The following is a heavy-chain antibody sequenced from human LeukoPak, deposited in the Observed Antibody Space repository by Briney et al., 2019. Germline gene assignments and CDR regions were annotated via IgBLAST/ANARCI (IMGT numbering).Heavy chain of an antibody. CDR3: GIFMDVVPGSMS. Sequence: SETLSLTCGVYDGSLINYYCHWIRQAPGKGLEWVGEISHGGITKHNPSLKSRVTMSQDTSKRQFSLKMNSMTAADTGVYYCGIFMDVVPGSMSWGLGTLVSVSS. D-gene: IGHD2-2*01. CDR1: DGSLINYY. V-gene: IGHV4-34*01. J-gene: IGHJ4*02. CDR2: ISHGGIT.